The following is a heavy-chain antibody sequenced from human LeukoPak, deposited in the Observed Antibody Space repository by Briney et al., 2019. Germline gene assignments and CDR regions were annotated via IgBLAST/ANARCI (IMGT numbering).Heavy chain of an antibody. V-gene: IGHV1-18*01. D-gene: IGHD1-26*01. CDR2: ISGYNGNT. CDR3: ARQSTGGSYYATYLQQ. CDR1: GYTFSSYS. Sequence: ASVKVSCKASGYTFSSYSISWVRQAPGQGLEWMGWISGYNGNTNYAQKVQGRVSMTTDTSTSTAYMELRSLKSDDTAIYYCARQSTGGSYYATYLQQWGQGTLVTVSS. J-gene: IGHJ1*01.